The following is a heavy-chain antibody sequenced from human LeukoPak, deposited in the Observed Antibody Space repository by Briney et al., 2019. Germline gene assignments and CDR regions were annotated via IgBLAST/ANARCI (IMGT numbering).Heavy chain of an antibody. J-gene: IGHJ4*02. D-gene: IGHD2-21*02. CDR1: GGSISSGSYY. CDR3: ARVVYCGGDCYSDYFDY. V-gene: IGHV4-61*02. Sequence: PSQALSLTCSVSGGSISSGSYYWSWIRQPAGKVLEWIGRIYTSGSTNYNPSLKSRVTISVDTSKNQFSLKLSSVTAADTAVYYCARVVYCGGDCYSDYFDYWGQGTLVTVSS. CDR2: IYTSGST.